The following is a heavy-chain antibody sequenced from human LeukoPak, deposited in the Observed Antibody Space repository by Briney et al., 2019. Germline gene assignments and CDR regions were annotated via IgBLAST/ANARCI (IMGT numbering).Heavy chain of an antibody. Sequence: PGGSLRLSCAASGFTFDDYAMHWVRQAPGKGLEWVSGISWNSGSIGYADSVKGRFTISRDNAKNSLYLQMNSLRAEDTAVYYCARDQARVYYDFWSGYGYGSYGMDVWGQGTTVTVSS. V-gene: IGHV3-9*01. CDR2: ISWNSGSI. CDR1: GFTFDDYA. CDR3: ARDQARVYYDFWSGYGYGSYGMDV. J-gene: IGHJ6*02. D-gene: IGHD3-3*01.